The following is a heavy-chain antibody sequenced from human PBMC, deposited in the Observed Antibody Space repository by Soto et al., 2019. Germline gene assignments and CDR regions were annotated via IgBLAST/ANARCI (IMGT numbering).Heavy chain of an antibody. Sequence: SETLSLTCTVSGGSISSGDYYWSRIRQPPGKGLEWIGYIYYSGSTYYNPSRKSRVTISVDTSKNQFSLKLSSVTAADTAVYYCALSYGSGSSPLDYWGQGTLVTVSS. J-gene: IGHJ4*02. CDR2: IYYSGST. CDR3: ALSYGSGSSPLDY. CDR1: GGSISSGDYY. V-gene: IGHV4-30-4*01. D-gene: IGHD3-10*01.